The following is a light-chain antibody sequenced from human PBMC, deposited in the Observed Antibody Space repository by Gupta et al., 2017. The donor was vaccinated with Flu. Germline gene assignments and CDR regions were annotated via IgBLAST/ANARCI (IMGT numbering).Light chain of an antibody. V-gene: IGLV1-47*01. CDR2: RNN. Sequence: SVLTQPPSASGTPGQRVTISCSGSSSNIGSNYVYWYQQLPGTAPKLLIYRNNQRPLGVPDRFSGSKSGPSASLAISGLRSEDEADYYCAAWDDSRSGFWVFGGGTKLTVL. CDR3: AAWDDSRSGFWV. J-gene: IGLJ3*02. CDR1: SSNIGSNY.